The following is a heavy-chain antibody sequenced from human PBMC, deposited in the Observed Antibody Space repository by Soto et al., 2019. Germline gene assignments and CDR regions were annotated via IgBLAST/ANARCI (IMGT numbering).Heavy chain of an antibody. CDR1: GDSISTYF. CDR3: ARDGVRESCGGGCFSSYFDY. V-gene: IGHV4-59*01. J-gene: IGHJ4*02. Sequence: SETLSLTCTVSGDSISTYFWTWIRQPPGKELEWIGYIHYGGSPNYNPSLKSRVIMSVDTSKNQFSLDLSSVTAADTAVYYCARDGVRESCGGGCFSSYFDYWGQGILVTVSS. CDR2: IHYGGSP. D-gene: IGHD2-21*02.